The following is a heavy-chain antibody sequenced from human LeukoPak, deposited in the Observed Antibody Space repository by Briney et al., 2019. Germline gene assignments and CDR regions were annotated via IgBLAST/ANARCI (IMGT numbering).Heavy chain of an antibody. CDR2: ISYDGSNK. CDR1: GFTFSSYA. V-gene: IGHV3-30-3*01. Sequence: GGSLRLSCAASGFTFSSYAMHWVRQAPGKGLEWVAVISYDGSNKYYADSVKGRFTISRDNAKNSLYLQMNSLRAEDTAVYYCAREGIAAADDYWGQGTLVTVSS. CDR3: AREGIAAADDY. J-gene: IGHJ4*02. D-gene: IGHD6-13*01.